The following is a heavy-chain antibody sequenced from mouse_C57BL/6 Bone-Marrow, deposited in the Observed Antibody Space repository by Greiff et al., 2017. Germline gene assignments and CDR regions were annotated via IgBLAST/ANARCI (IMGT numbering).Heavy chain of an antibody. Sequence: EVKLMESGAELVRPGASVKLSCTASGFNIKDDYMHWVKQRPEQGLEWIGWIDPENGDTEYASKFQGKATITTDTTSTTAYLQLSSLTSEDTAVYYCTTEGYDYDVGFAYWGQGTLVTVSA. CDR1: GFNIKDDY. V-gene: IGHV14-4*01. D-gene: IGHD2-4*01. J-gene: IGHJ3*01. CDR2: IDPENGDT. CDR3: TTEGYDYDVGFAY.